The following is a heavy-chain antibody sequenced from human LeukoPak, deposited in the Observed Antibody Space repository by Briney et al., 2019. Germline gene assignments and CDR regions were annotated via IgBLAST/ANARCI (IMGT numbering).Heavy chain of an antibody. J-gene: IGHJ6*02. Sequence: GGSLRLSCAASGFTFSTDAMLWVRQAPGRGLEWVAVISYDGSNKDHADSVKGRFTISRDNSKNTLYLQMNSLRAEETAVYYCARDVYGLDVWGQGTTVTVSS. V-gene: IGHV3-30-3*01. CDR2: ISYDGSNK. CDR1: GFTFSTDA. CDR3: ARDVYGLDV.